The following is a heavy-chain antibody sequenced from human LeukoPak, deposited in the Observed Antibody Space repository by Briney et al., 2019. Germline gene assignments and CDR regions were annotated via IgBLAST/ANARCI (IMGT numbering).Heavy chain of an antibody. D-gene: IGHD3-10*01. CDR2: INNGGRT. CDR1: GGSFSGYY. J-gene: IGHJ4*02. CDR3: ARVMWFGDLSQSVFDY. V-gene: IGHV4-34*01. Sequence: PSETLSLTCAVYGGSFSGYYWSWIRQPPGKGLEWIAEINNGGRTNYNPSLESRVTISVDTSKNQFSLNVWSVTAADTAVYYCARVMWFGDLSQSVFDYWGQGNLVTVSS.